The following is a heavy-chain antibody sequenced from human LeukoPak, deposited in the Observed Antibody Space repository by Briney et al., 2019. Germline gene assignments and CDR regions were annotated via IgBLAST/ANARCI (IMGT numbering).Heavy chain of an antibody. D-gene: IGHD3-3*01. Sequence: PGGSLRLSCAASGYTFSSYWMTWVRQAPGKGLEWVANIKEDGSAKYYVDSVKGRFTISRDNAKNSLFLQMNSLRAEDTAVYYCVKDEWSANYEYWGQGTLVTVSS. CDR1: GYTFSSYW. CDR2: IKEDGSAK. V-gene: IGHV3-7*05. J-gene: IGHJ4*02. CDR3: VKDEWSANYEY.